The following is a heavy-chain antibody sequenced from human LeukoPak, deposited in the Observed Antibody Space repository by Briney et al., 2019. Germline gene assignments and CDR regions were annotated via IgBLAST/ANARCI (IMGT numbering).Heavy chain of an antibody. V-gene: IGHV4-59*01. CDR3: ARVGATYDAFDI. CDR2: IYYSGST. D-gene: IGHD1-26*01. Sequence: SETLSLTCTVSGGSISGYYWSWIRQPPGKGLEWIGYIYYSGSTNYNPSLKSRVTISVDTSKNQFSLKLSSVTAADTAVYYCARVGATYDAFDIWGQGTMVTVSS. CDR1: GGSISGYY. J-gene: IGHJ3*02.